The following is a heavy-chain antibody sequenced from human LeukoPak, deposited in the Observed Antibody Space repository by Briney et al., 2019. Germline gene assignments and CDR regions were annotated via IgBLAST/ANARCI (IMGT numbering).Heavy chain of an antibody. J-gene: IGHJ4*02. CDR1: GLTFSGYN. V-gene: IGHV3-48*04. Sequence: GRSLRPSCAASGLTFSGYNMNWVRQAPGEGLEWVSYIYSSNHTAYSADSVKGRFTNSRENTRNSLYLQMNSLRAEDTAVYSCVRARGGYSSSPEFDYWGQGTLVTVSS. CDR2: IYSSNHTA. D-gene: IGHD6-13*01. CDR3: VRARGGYSSSPEFDY.